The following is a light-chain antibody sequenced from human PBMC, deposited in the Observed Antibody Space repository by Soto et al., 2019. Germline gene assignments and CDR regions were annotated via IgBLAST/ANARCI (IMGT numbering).Light chain of an antibody. V-gene: IGKV1-16*01. CDR2: DAS. CDR3: QHYGTSPPVT. J-gene: IGKJ3*01. CDR1: QDISRN. Sequence: DIQMTQSPSSLSASVGDRVTISCRASQDISRNFAWFQQKPGKAPKSLIYDASYLQSGVPLRFSGSGSGTDFTLTISGLQPEDFAVYYCQHYGTSPPVTFGPGTKVDIK.